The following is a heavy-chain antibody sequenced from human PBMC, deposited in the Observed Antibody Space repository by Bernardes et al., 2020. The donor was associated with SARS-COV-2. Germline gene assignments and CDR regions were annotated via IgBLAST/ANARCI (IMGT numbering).Heavy chain of an antibody. CDR3: AKRLSGNNPFDY. Sequence: GGSLRLSCAASGFTFTNYALTWVRQAPGKGLEWVSIISTSGSPTFYADSVKGRFTISRDNSKNTLYLQMNSLRDEDTAVYYGAKRLSGNNPFDYWGHGTLVTVSS. J-gene: IGHJ4*01. CDR1: GFTFTNYA. CDR2: ISTSGSPT. V-gene: IGHV3-23*01. D-gene: IGHD1-26*01.